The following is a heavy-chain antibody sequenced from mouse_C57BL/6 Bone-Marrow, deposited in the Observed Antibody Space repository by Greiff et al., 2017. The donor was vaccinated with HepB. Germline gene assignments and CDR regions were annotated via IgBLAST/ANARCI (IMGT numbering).Heavy chain of an antibody. V-gene: IGHV5-4*01. CDR3: ARDYYGSSYDAMDY. Sequence: EVMLVESGGGLVKPGGSLKLSCAASGFTFSSYAMSWVRQTPEKRLEWVATISDGGSYTYYPDNVKGRFTISRDNAKNNLYLQMSHLKSEDTAMYYCARDYYGSSYDAMDYWGQGTSVTVSS. D-gene: IGHD1-1*01. J-gene: IGHJ4*01. CDR2: ISDGGSYT. CDR1: GFTFSSYA.